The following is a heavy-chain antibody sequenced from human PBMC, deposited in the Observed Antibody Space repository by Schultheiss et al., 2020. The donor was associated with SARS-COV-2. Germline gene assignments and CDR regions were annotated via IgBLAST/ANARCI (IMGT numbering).Heavy chain of an antibody. D-gene: IGHD3-10*01. Sequence: QTLSLTCTVSGGSISSGGYYWSWIRQHPGKGLEWIGYIYYSGSTYYNPSLKSRVTISVDTSKNQFSLKLSSVTAADTAVYYCARHGVGLDFDYWGQGTLVTVSS. CDR3: ARHGVGLDFDY. J-gene: IGHJ4*02. CDR2: IYYSGST. CDR1: GGSISSGGYY. V-gene: IGHV4-31*03.